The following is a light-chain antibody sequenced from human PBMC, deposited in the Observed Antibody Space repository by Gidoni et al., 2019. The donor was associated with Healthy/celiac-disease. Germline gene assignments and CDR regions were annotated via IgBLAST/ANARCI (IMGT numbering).Light chain of an antibody. Sequence: SQDIINYLNWYQQTPGKAAKRLINDASNLETGVPSRFSGSGSGTEFTFYISSLQREDIATYYCQQYDNLLTFGGGTKVEIK. CDR1: QDIINY. CDR3: QQYDNLLT. V-gene: IGKV1-33*01. CDR2: DAS. J-gene: IGKJ4*01.